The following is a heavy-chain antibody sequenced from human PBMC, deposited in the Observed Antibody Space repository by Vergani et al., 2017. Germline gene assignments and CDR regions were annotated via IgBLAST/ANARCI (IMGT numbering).Heavy chain of an antibody. CDR3: ARGRPLERPTDAFDI. Sequence: VQLVESGGGVVQPGGSLRLSCAASGFTFSSYDMHWVRQATGKGLEWVSAIGTAGDTYYPGSVKGRFTISRENAKNSLYLQMNSLRAGDTAVYYCARGRPLERPTDAFDIWGQGTMVTVSS. D-gene: IGHD1-1*01. V-gene: IGHV3-13*01. CDR2: IGTAGDT. CDR1: GFTFSSYD. J-gene: IGHJ3*02.